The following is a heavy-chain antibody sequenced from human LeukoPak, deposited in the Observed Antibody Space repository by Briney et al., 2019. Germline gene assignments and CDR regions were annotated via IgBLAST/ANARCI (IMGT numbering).Heavy chain of an antibody. D-gene: IGHD2-2*02. CDR3: AKDALPLGYCSSTSCYTGGFDY. V-gene: IGHV3-33*06. J-gene: IGHJ4*02. CDR1: GFTFSGYG. Sequence: GGSLRLSCAASGFTFSGYGMHWVRQAPDKGLEWVAVIWYDGNNKYYADSVKGRFTISRDNSKNTLYLQMNSLRAEDTAVYYCAKDALPLGYCSSTSCYTGGFDYWGQGTLVTVSS. CDR2: IWYDGNNK.